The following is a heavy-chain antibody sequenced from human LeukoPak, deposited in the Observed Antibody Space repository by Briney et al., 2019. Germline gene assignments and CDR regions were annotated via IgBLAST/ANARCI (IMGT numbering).Heavy chain of an antibody. D-gene: IGHD1-14*01. CDR2: ISSSSSYI. V-gene: IGHV3-21*01. Sequence: GGSLRLPCAASGFTYSSYSINWVRQPPGKGLECVLSISSSSSYIYYADSVKGRFTISRDNAKNSLYLQMNSLRAEDTAVYYCGRGNPPDYWGQGTLVTVSS. CDR3: GRGNPPDY. J-gene: IGHJ4*02. CDR1: GFTYSSYS.